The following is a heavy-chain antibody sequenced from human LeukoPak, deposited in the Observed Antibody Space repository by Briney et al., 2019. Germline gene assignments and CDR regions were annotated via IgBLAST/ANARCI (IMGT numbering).Heavy chain of an antibody. Sequence: GGSLRLSCAASGFTFSSYAMSWVRQAPGKGLEWVSAISGSGGSTYYADSVKGRFTISRDNPKNTLYLQMNSLRAEDTAVYYCAKDPGFLEWLLFYFDYWGQGTLVTVSS. CDR1: GFTFSSYA. J-gene: IGHJ4*02. D-gene: IGHD3-3*01. CDR2: ISGSGGST. CDR3: AKDPGFLEWLLFYFDY. V-gene: IGHV3-23*01.